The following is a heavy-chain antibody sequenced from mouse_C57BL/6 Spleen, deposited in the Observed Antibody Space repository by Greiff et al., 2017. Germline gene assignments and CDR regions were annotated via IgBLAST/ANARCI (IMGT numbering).Heavy chain of an antibody. Sequence: LQESGAELVRPGASVTLSCKASGYTFTDYEMHWVKQTPVHGLEWIGAIDPETGGTAYNQKFKGKAILTADKSSSTAYMELRSLTSEDSAVYYCTRHYGSSYGFAYWGQGTLVTVSA. D-gene: IGHD1-1*01. CDR2: IDPETGGT. CDR3: TRHYGSSYGFAY. V-gene: IGHV1-15*01. CDR1: GYTFTDYE. J-gene: IGHJ3*01.